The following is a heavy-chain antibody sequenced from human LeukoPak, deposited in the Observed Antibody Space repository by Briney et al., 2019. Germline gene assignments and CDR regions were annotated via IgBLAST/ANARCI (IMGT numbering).Heavy chain of an antibody. V-gene: IGHV3-30-3*01. CDR2: ISYDGSNK. Sequence: QPGGSLRLSCAASGFTFSGYAMHWVRQAPGKGLEWVAVISYDGSNKYYADSVKGRFTISRDNSKNTLYLQMNSLRAEDTAVYYCARDSGMVRGVIIYYFDYWGQGTLVTVSS. CDR3: ARDSGMVRGVIIYYFDY. CDR1: GFTFSGYA. D-gene: IGHD3-10*01. J-gene: IGHJ4*02.